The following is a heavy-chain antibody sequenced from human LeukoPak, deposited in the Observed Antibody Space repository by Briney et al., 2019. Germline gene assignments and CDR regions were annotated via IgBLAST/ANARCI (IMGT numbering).Heavy chain of an antibody. J-gene: IGHJ4*02. CDR3: AREISRGNSYFDY. D-gene: IGHD4-23*01. V-gene: IGHV1-46*01. CDR2: INPSGGST. CDR1: GYTFTSYY. Sequence: ASVKVSCKASGYTFTSYYMHWVRQAPGQGLEWMGIINPSGGSTSYAQKFQGGVTMTRDTSISTAYMELSRLRSDDTAVYYCAREISRGNSYFDYWGQGTLVTVSS.